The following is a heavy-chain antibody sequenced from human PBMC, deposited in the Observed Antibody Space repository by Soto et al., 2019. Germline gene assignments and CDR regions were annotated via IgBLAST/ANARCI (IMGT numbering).Heavy chain of an antibody. Sequence: QVQLVESGGGEVQPGTSLRLSCAASGFIFYNYGMHWVRQAPGKGLEWVAVIWYDGSNKFYADSVKGRFTISRDNSKNTLYLQMNSLRTEDTAVYYCARDGDYRGNEDFDLWGQGTPVTVSS. J-gene: IGHJ4*02. CDR1: GFIFYNYG. CDR3: ARDGDYRGNEDFDL. V-gene: IGHV3-33*01. CDR2: IWYDGSNK. D-gene: IGHD4-17*01.